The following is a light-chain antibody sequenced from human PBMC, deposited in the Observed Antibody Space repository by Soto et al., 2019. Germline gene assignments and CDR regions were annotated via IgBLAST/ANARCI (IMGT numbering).Light chain of an antibody. CDR2: GSS. V-gene: IGKV1-39*01. J-gene: IGKJ4*01. CDR1: QNIDTY. CDR3: QQSYSTLP. Sequence: DIQMTQSPSSLAASVGDTVTITCRARQNIDTYLNWYRQRPGKAPELLIYGSSNLQSGVPSRFSGSGSGTDFTLTISSLQPEDFAYYYCQQSYSTLPFGGGTRLEIK.